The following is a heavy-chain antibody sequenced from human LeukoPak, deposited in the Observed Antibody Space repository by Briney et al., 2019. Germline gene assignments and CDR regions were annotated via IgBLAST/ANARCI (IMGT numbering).Heavy chain of an antibody. Sequence: SETLSLTCAVYGGSLSDYYWSWIRQSPEKGLEWIGENNDSGTTNYNPSFKSRVTISVDKSKNQISLKLNFVTAADTALYYCAREVLAAARWFDPWGPGTLVTVSA. CDR2: NNDSGTT. CDR1: GGSLSDYY. D-gene: IGHD6-13*01. V-gene: IGHV4-34*01. J-gene: IGHJ5*02. CDR3: AREVLAAARWFDP.